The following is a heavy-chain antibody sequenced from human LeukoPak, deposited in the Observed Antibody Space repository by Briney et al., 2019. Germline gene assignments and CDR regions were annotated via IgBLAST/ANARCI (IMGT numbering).Heavy chain of an antibody. V-gene: IGHV4-31*02. CDR3: ARDTGYYYDSSGYYGYYFDY. CDR2: IYYSGST. J-gene: IGHJ4*02. CDR1: GFSFSSYA. Sequence: LRLSCAASGFSFSSYAMSWVRQAPGKGLEWIGYIYYSGSTYYNPSLKSRVTISVDTSKNQFSLKLSSVTAADTAVYYCARDTGYYYDSSGYYGYYFDYWGQGTLVTVSS. D-gene: IGHD3-22*01.